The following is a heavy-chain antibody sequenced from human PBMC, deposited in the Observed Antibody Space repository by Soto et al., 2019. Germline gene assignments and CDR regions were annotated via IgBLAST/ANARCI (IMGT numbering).Heavy chain of an antibody. CDR2: IYYSGST. D-gene: IGHD2-2*01. V-gene: IGHV4-31*03. CDR3: ARGGGSGFYCSSTSCRIFDI. J-gene: IGHJ3*02. CDR1: GGSSGGVGDC. Sequence: SETLCVSCSVSGGSSGGVGDCCSLIRQHPGKGLEWIGYIYYSGSTYYNPSLKSRVTISVDTSKNQFSLKLSSVTAADTAVYYCARGGGSGFYCSSTSCRIFDIWGQGTMVTVSS.